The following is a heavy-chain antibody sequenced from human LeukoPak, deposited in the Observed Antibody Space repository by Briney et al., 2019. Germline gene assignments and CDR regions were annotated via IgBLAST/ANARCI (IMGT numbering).Heavy chain of an antibody. CDR2: INHSGST. CDR3: ARRRYYDILTGYPFDY. CDR1: GGSFSGYY. V-gene: IGHV4-34*01. Sequence: PSETLSLTCAVYGGSFSGYYWSWIRQPPGKGLEWIGEINHSGSTNYNPSLKSRVTISVDTSKNQFSLKLSSVTAADTAVYYCARRRYYDILTGYPFDYWGQGTLVTVSS. J-gene: IGHJ4*02. D-gene: IGHD3-9*01.